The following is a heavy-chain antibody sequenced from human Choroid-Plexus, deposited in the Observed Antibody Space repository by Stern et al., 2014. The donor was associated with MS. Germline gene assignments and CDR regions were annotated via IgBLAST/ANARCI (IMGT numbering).Heavy chain of an antibody. Sequence: QVQLQESGPGLVKPSETLSLTCTVSGGPISSSSYYWGWIRQPPGKGLEWIGTIHYTGSTNYNPSLQSRVTFSVAMSRHQFPLKRGSVTAADTAVYYCASWVGARRRRFDYWGQGTLVTVSS. V-gene: IGHV4-39*01. J-gene: IGHJ4*02. CDR1: GGPISSSSYY. CDR2: IHYTGST. CDR3: ASWVGARRRRFDY. D-gene: IGHD1-26*01.